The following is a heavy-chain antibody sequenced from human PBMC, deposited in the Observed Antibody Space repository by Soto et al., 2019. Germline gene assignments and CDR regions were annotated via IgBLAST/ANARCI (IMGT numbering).Heavy chain of an antibody. J-gene: IGHJ3*02. CDR2: ISGSGGTA. D-gene: IGHD6-19*01. V-gene: IGHV3-23*01. CDR1: GFTFTIYA. Sequence: EVQLLDSGGGLVQPGGSLRLSCAASGFTFTIYAMTWVRQAPGKGLEWVSTISGSGGTAYYADSVKGRFTFSRDNSKNTLYLQMNSLRAEDTAVYYCAKGGSNGWYEAFEIWGQGTMVTVSS. CDR3: AKGGSNGWYEAFEI.